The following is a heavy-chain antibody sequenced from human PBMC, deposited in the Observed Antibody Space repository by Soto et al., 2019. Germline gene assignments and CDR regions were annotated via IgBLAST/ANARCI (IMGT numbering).Heavy chain of an antibody. V-gene: IGHV6-1*01. D-gene: IGHD3-10*01. Sequence: SQTLSLTCVISGDGVSSNSAAWNWIRQSPSRGLKWLGRTYYRSKWYNDYAVSVKSRITINPDTSKNQFSLQLISVTPEDTALYYCARGVPGGYYYYYGMDVWGQGTTVTVSS. CDR2: TYYRSKWYN. CDR3: ARGVPGGYYYYYGMDV. J-gene: IGHJ6*02. CDR1: GDGVSSNSAA.